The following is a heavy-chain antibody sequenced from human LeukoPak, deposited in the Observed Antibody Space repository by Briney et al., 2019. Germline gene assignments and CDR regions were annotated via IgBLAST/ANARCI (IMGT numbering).Heavy chain of an antibody. CDR1: GFTFSSYA. V-gene: IGHV3-23*01. D-gene: IGHD3-16*01. Sequence: PGGSLRLSCAASGFTFSSYAMSWVRQAPGKGLEWVSAISGSGGSTYYADSVKGRFTISRDNSKNTLYLQMDSLRAEDTAVYYCAKDLLVFGGIDYWGQGTLVTVSS. J-gene: IGHJ4*02. CDR3: AKDLLVFGGIDY. CDR2: ISGSGGST.